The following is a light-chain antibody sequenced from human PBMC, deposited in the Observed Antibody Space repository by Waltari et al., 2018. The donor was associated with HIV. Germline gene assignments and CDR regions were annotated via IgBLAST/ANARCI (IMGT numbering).Light chain of an antibody. CDR1: TSDFDTFNF. CDR2: EVY. CDR3: SSYSARGFVA. V-gene: IGLV2-14*01. J-gene: IGLJ3*02. Sequence: HSALTQPASVSGSPGQSITIPCPGPTSDFDTFNFFSWYQQSPGRAPKLIIFEVYSRPSGVSERFSGSKSGDTASLTISALRAEDEADYFCSSYSARGFVAFGGGTKVTVL.